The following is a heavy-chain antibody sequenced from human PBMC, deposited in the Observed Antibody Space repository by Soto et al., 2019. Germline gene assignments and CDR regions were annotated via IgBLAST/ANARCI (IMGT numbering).Heavy chain of an antibody. V-gene: IGHV4-59*08. Sequence: QVQLQESGPGLVKPSETLSLTCTVSGGSISSYYWSWIRQPPGKGLEWIGYIYYSGSTNYNPSLKSRVTISVDTSKYQFSLTLSSGTAADTAVYYCARRWGAAVDYWGQGTLVTVSS. CDR1: GGSISSYY. CDR2: IYYSGST. D-gene: IGHD1-26*01. J-gene: IGHJ4*02. CDR3: ARRWGAAVDY.